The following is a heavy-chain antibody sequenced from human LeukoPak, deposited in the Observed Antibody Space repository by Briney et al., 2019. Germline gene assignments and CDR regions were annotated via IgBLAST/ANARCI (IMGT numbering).Heavy chain of an antibody. CDR3: ARDAAYGDYPFDY. V-gene: IGHV4-61*01. D-gene: IGHD4-17*01. J-gene: IGHJ4*02. Sequence: SETLSLTCTVSGGSVSSGSYYWRWIRQPPGTGLEWIGYIYYSGSTNYNPSLKSRVTISVDTSKNQFSLKLSSVTAADTAVYYCARDAAYGDYPFDYWGQGTLVTVSS. CDR2: IYYSGST. CDR1: GGSVSSGSYY.